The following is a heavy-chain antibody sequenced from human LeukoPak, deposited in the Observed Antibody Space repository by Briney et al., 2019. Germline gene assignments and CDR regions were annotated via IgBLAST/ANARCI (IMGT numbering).Heavy chain of an antibody. CDR2: ISGRGGIT. CDR3: AKGGSTVTTEDVVDY. D-gene: IGHD4-17*01. J-gene: IGHJ4*02. V-gene: IGHV3-23*01. Sequence: PGGSLRLSCAASAFTLSRSAMSWVRQAPGKGLEWVSFISGRGGITNYADSVKGRFTISRDNSNNTLSLQMNSLRVEDTAVYYCAKGGSTVTTEDVVDYWGQGTLVTVSS. CDR1: AFTLSRSA.